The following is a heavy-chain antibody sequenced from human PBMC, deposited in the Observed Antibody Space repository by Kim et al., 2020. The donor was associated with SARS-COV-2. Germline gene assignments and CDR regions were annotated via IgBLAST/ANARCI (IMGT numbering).Heavy chain of an antibody. CDR1: GGSISSYY. CDR3: ATQKGYDFWRGYDAFDI. CDR2: IYYSGST. J-gene: IGHJ3*02. V-gene: IGHV4-59*01. Sequence: SETLSLTCTVSGGSISSYYWSWIRQPPGKGLEWIGYIYYSGSTNYNPSLKSRVTISVDTSKNQFSLKLSSVTAADTAVYYCATQKGYDFWRGYDAFDIWGQRAMVTVSS. D-gene: IGHD3-3*01.